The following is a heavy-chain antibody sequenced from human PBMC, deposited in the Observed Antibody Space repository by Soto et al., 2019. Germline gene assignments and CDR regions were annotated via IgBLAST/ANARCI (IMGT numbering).Heavy chain of an antibody. CDR3: ASDHYYAFDI. V-gene: IGHV3-48*02. Sequence: GGSLRLSCVAPGFTFSDYAMNWVRQAPGKGLEWVSWFGITGKSGDYAVSVRCRFTMSRDNARNSVHLQMSSLRDEDTAVYYCASDHYYAFDICDQGTMVTVSS. D-gene: IGHD1-26*01. J-gene: IGHJ3*02. CDR1: GFTFSDYA. CDR2: FGITGKSG.